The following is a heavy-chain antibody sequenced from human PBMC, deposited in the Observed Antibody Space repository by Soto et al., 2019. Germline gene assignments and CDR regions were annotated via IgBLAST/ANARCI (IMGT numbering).Heavy chain of an antibody. D-gene: IGHD2-8*01. CDR3: ARETQYCTNGVCYTAVDY. V-gene: IGHV1-58*01. CDR2: IVVGSGNT. J-gene: IGHJ4*02. Sequence: SVKVSCKASGFTFTSSAVQWVRQARGQRLEWIGWIVVGSGNTNYAQKFQERVTMTRDMSTSTAYMELSRLRSDDTAVYYCARETQYCTNGVCYTAVDYWGQGTLVTVSS. CDR1: GFTFTSSA.